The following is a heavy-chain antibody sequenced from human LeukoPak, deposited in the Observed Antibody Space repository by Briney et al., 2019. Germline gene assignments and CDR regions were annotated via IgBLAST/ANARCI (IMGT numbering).Heavy chain of an antibody. CDR2: ISAYNGNT. D-gene: IGHD5-24*01. Sequence: ASVKASCKASGYTFTSYGISWVRQAPGQGLEGMGWISAYNGNTNYAQKLQGRVTMTTDTSTSTAYMELRSLTSDDTAVYYCARDNSVRDEAWWFNPWGQGTLVTVSS. CDR3: ARDNSVRDEAWWFNP. J-gene: IGHJ5*02. V-gene: IGHV1-18*01. CDR1: GYTFTSYG.